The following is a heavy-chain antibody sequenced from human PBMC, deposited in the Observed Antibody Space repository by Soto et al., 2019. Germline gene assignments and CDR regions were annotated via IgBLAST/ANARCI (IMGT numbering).Heavy chain of an antibody. Sequence: EVQLVQSGAEVKKPGESLKISCKGSGYSFTSYWIGWVRQMPGKGLEWMGIIYPGDSDTRYSPSFQGQVTISADKSISTAYLQWSSLKASDTAMYYCARSYYDYIWGSYRSHVYFDYWGQGTLVTVSS. CDR2: IYPGDSDT. J-gene: IGHJ4*02. D-gene: IGHD3-16*02. CDR3: ARSYYDYIWGSYRSHVYFDY. V-gene: IGHV5-51*03. CDR1: GYSFTSYW.